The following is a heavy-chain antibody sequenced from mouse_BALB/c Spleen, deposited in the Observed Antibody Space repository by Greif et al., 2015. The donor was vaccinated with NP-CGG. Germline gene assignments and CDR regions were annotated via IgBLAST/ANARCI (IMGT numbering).Heavy chain of an antibody. D-gene: IGHD1-1*01. CDR2: ISSGSSTI. V-gene: IGHV5-17*02. CDR3: ARDYGSSPYAMDY. J-gene: IGHJ4*01. Sequence: EVMLVESGGGLVQPGGSRKLSCAASGFTFSSFGMHWVRQAPEKGLEWVAYISSGSSTIYYADTVKGRFTISRDNPKNTLFLQMTSLRSEDTAMYYCARDYGSSPYAMDYWGQGTSVTVSS. CDR1: GFTFSSFG.